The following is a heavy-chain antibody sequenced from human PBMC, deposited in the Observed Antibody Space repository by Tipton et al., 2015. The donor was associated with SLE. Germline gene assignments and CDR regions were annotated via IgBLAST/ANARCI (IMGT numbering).Heavy chain of an antibody. D-gene: IGHD3-3*01. J-gene: IGHJ4*02. CDR2: SYYSGST. CDR3: ARETIFGVALGPYFDY. V-gene: IGHV4-59*01. CDR1: GGSISSYY. Sequence: TLSLTCTVSGGSISSYYWTWIRQPPGKRLEWIGYSYYSGSTKYNPSLKSRVTISVDTSKNQFSLKLSSVTAADTAVYYCARETIFGVALGPYFDYWGQGILVTVSS.